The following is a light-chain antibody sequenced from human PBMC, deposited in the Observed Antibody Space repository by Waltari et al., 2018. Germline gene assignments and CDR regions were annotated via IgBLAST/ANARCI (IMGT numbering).Light chain of an antibody. Sequence: EIVLTQSPVTLSLSPGERATLSCRASQNIQTFSAWYQHGPGQPPRLLIYDAFYRATGIPARCSGSGSGTDFTLAISSLEPEDFAVYFCQQRSDWPPFAFGPGARVDI. CDR3: QQRSDWPPFA. V-gene: IGKV3-11*01. J-gene: IGKJ3*01. CDR1: QNIQTF. CDR2: DAF.